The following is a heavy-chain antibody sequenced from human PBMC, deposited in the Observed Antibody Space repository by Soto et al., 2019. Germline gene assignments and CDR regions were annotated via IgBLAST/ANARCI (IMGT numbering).Heavy chain of an antibody. J-gene: IGHJ6*02. Sequence: ASVKVSSKASGGTFSSYAISRVQQAPGQELEWMGGIIPIFGTANYAQKFQGRVTITADESTSTAYMELSSLRSEDTAVCYCARPTRYYGSGSNYYYGMDVWGQGTTVTVSS. CDR2: IIPIFGTA. V-gene: IGHV1-69*13. CDR3: ARPTRYYGSGSNYYYGMDV. D-gene: IGHD3-10*01. CDR1: GGTFSSYA.